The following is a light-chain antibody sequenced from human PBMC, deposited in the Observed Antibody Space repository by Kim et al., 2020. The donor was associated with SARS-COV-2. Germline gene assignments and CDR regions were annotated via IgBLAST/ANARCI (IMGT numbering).Light chain of an antibody. CDR2: ENS. J-gene: IGLJ2*01. Sequence: SYELTQPPSASVSPGQAATITCSGDRLGDMYVAWYQQKPGQSPVLVIYENSRRPSGIPERFSGSNSGTTATLTISGTQPMDEAAYYCLAWDRKTAGFGGGTQLTVL. CDR3: LAWDRKTAG. V-gene: IGLV3-1*01. CDR1: RLGDMY.